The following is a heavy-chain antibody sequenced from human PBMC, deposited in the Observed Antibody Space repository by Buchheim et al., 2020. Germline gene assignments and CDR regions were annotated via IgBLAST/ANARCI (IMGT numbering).Heavy chain of an antibody. CDR1: GYTFTSYY. V-gene: IGHV1-46*01. CDR3: ARDLGCSSTSCYRLNGMDV. D-gene: IGHD2-2*01. CDR2: INPSGGST. Sequence: QVQLVQSGAEVKKPGASVKVSCKASGYTFTSYYMHWVRQAPGQGLEWMGIINPSGGSTSYAQKFQGRVTMTRDKSTSKGDMELSSLRSEDTAVYYCARDLGCSSTSCYRLNGMDVWGQGTT. J-gene: IGHJ6*02.